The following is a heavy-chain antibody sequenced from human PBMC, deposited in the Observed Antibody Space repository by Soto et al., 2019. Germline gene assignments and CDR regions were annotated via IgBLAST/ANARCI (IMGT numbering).Heavy chain of an antibody. CDR1: GFTFNNYA. V-gene: IGHV3-23*01. D-gene: IGHD1-26*01. CDR2: IDSSGAST. Sequence: EVQLLESGGGLVQAGGSLRLSCAPSGFTFNNYAMGWVRQAPGKGLEWVSSIDSSGASTYYADSVKGRFTMSRDKSKNTLYLQMNSLSVEDTAVYFCARRLLGATVTYFDYWGQGTMVTVSS. J-gene: IGHJ4*01. CDR3: ARRLLGATVTYFDY.